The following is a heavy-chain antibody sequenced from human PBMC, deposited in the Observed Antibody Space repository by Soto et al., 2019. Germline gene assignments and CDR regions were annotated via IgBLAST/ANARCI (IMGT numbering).Heavy chain of an antibody. D-gene: IGHD3-3*01. CDR2: IDPSDSYT. J-gene: IGHJ6*02. CDR3: ARHGGDFWSGYRIYYYYGMDG. Sequence: GESLKISCKGSGYSFTSYWISWVRQMPGKGLEWMGRIDPSDSYTNYSPSFQGHVTISADKSISTAYLQWSSLKASDTAMYYCARHGGDFWSGYRIYYYYGMDGWGQGTTVTVSS. CDR1: GYSFTSYW. V-gene: IGHV5-10-1*01.